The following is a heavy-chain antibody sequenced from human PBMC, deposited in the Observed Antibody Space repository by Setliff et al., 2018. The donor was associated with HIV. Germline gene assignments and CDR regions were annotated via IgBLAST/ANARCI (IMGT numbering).Heavy chain of an antibody. V-gene: IGHV3-74*01. D-gene: IGHD1-26*01. CDR2: INNDATKT. CDR1: GFTFDDSW. J-gene: IGHJ4*02. Sequence: LRLSCVASGFTFDDSWIHWVRQVPGKGLVWVSHINNDATKTSYADSVKGRFTISRDNARNTVYLQMNSLRVEDTALYYCARGSFGGSYSSFWGQGTLVTVSS. CDR3: ARGSFGGSYSSF.